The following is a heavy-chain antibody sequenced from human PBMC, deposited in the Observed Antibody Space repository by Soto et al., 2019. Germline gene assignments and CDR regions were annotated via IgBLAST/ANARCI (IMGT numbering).Heavy chain of an antibody. J-gene: IGHJ4*02. V-gene: IGHV4-59*01. CDR2: IYYSGST. D-gene: IGHD4-17*01. Sequence: QVQLQESGPGLVKPSETLSLTCTVSGGSISSYYWSWIRQPPGKGLERIGYIYYSGSTNYNPSLKSRVAISVDTSKNQFALKLSSVTAADTAVYYCAREAEYGGLVYWGQGTLVTVSS. CDR3: AREAEYGGLVY. CDR1: GGSISSYY.